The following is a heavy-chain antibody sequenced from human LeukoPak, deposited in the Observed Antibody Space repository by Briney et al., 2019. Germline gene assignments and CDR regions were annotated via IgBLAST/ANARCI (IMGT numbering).Heavy chain of an antibody. Sequence: SETLSLTCAVYGGSFSGYYWIWIRQPPGKGLEWIGEINHSASTNYNPTLKSRVSISVDSSKNQFSLELSSVTAADTAVYYCARGSDTAAGLYWGQGTLVTVSS. CDR1: GGSFSGYY. CDR2: INHSAST. V-gene: IGHV4-34*01. CDR3: ARGSDTAAGLY. J-gene: IGHJ4*02. D-gene: IGHD6-13*01.